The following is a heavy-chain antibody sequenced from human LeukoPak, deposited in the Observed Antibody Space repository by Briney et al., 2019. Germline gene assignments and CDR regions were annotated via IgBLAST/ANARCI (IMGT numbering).Heavy chain of an antibody. V-gene: IGHV4-4*02. CDR2: IYHSGST. CDR3: ARVPWDIVVVPAASWPTYYYYGMDV. D-gene: IGHD2-2*01. Sequence: SGTLSLTCAVSGGSISSSNWWSWVRQPPGKGLEWIGEIYHSGSTNYNPSLKSRVTISVDKSKNQFSLKLSSVTAADTAVYYCARVPWDIVVVPAASWPTYYYYGMDVWGKGTTVTVSS. CDR1: GGSISSSNW. J-gene: IGHJ6*04.